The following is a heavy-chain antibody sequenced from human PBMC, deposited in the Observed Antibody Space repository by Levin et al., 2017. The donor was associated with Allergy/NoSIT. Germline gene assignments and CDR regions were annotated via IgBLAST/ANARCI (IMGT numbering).Heavy chain of an antibody. CDR2: IRTHNGYT. V-gene: IGHV1-18*01. CDR1: GYIFSTYG. Sequence: ASVKVSCRASGYIFSTYGISWVRQVPGQGLEWMGWIRTHNGYTYLAEKFQGKVTMTTDTSTRSVYMDMTRLRSDDTAVYYCARGGGTSSVPDALDIWGQGTMVTVSS. D-gene: IGHD2-15*01. J-gene: IGHJ3*02. CDR3: ARGGGTSSVPDALDI.